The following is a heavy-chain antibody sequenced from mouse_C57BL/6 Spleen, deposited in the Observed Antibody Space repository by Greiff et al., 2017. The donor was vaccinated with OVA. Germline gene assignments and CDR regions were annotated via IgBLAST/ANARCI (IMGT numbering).Heavy chain of an antibody. Sequence: EVKLMESEGGLVQPGSSMKLSCTASGFTFSDYYMAWVRQVPEKGLEWVANINYDGSSTYYLDSLKSRFIISRDNAKNILYLQMSSLKSEDTATYYCARDGGYYGYFDVWGTGTTVTVSS. D-gene: IGHD2-2*01. V-gene: IGHV5-16*01. CDR2: INYDGSST. J-gene: IGHJ1*03. CDR1: GFTFSDYY. CDR3: ARDGGYYGYFDV.